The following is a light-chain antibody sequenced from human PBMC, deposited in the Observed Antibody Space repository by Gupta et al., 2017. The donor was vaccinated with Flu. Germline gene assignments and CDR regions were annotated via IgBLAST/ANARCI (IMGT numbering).Light chain of an antibody. J-gene: IGKJ1*01. Sequence: VXMXXSPXXXSVXXGQPASISCRSSQGLVFSDGNTYLHWFQQRPGQTPRRLIHLVSYRDSGVPDRFSGSGSGTDFTLKISRVEAEDVGIYFCMQGAHWPWTFGQGTKVEVK. V-gene: IGKV2-30*01. CDR1: QGLVFSDGNTY. CDR2: LVS. CDR3: MQGAHWPWT.